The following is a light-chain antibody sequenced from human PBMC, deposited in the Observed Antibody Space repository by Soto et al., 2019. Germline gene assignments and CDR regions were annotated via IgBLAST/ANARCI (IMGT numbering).Light chain of an antibody. CDR2: GAS. V-gene: IGKV3-20*01. CDR1: QSVNSEY. Sequence: EIVLTQSPGTLSLSPGERVTLSCRASQSVNSEYLAWYQHKPGQAPRLLIFGASIRATGISYRFSGSGSGTDFTLTIRRLEPADFAVYYCQQYGTSPATFGQGTKVEIK. CDR3: QQYGTSPAT. J-gene: IGKJ1*01.